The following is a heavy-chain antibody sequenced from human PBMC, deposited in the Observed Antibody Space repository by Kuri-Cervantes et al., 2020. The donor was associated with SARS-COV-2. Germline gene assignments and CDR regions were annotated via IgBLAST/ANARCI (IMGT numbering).Heavy chain of an antibody. J-gene: IGHJ4*02. CDR2: IKEDGSQR. CDR3: AKDSNYYGSGSYLDY. D-gene: IGHD3-10*01. V-gene: IGHV3-7*03. CDR1: GFTFSGYW. Sequence: GESLKISCAASGFTFSGYWMTWVRQAPGKGLEWVANIKEDGSQRYYVDSVKGRFTISRDNSKNSLYLQMNSLRAEDTALYYCAKDSNYYGSGSYLDYWGQGTLVTVSS.